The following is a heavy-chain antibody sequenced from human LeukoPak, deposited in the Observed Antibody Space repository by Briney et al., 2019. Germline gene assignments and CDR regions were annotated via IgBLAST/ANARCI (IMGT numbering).Heavy chain of an antibody. CDR1: GFAFSNHW. V-gene: IGHV4-39*02. D-gene: IGHD5-18*01. J-gene: IGHJ5*02. CDR3: ARDTAKGFDP. Sequence: GSLRLSCAASGFAFSNHWMSWIRQPPGKGLERIGSIYYSGSTYYNPSLKSRVTISVDTSKNQFSLKLSSVTAADTAVYYCARDTAKGFDPWGQGTLVTVSS. CDR2: IYYSGST.